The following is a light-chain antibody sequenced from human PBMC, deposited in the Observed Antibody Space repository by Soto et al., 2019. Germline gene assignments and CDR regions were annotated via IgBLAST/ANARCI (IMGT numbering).Light chain of an antibody. CDR1: GSSIGAGYD. Sequence: QSVLTRPPSVSGAPGQRVTISCTGSGSSIGAGYDVHWYQQLPGTAPKVLVYGNSYRPSGVPDRFSGSKSGTSASLAITGLQAEDEADYYCQSYDISLRGYVFGSGTKVTVL. J-gene: IGLJ1*01. CDR2: GNS. V-gene: IGLV1-40*01. CDR3: QSYDISLRGYV.